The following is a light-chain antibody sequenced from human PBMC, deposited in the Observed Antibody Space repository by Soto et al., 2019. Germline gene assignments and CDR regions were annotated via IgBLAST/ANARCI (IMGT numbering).Light chain of an antibody. V-gene: IGLV1-44*01. CDR1: RSNIGNNA. Sequence: QSVLTQPPSASGTPGQRVTISCSGSRSNIGNNAVTWYQQFPGTAPKLLIYNNNQRPSGVPDRFSGSKSGTSASLAISGLPSEEEADYYCATWDDSLNARGVFGGGTKPTVL. CDR2: NNN. J-gene: IGLJ3*02. CDR3: ATWDDSLNARGV.